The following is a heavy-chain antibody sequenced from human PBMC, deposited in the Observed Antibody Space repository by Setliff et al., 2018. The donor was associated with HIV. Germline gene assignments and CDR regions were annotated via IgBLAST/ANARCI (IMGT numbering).Heavy chain of an antibody. CDR1: GGSISSHY. V-gene: IGHV4-59*08. Sequence: SETLSLTCTVSGGSISSHYWSWIRQPPGKGLEWIAYISYSGSTNYNPSLKSRVTISKDTSKNQFSLKLSSVTAADTAVFYCARHYGGNLDAFDIWGLGTMVTVSS. CDR2: ISYSGST. J-gene: IGHJ3*02. CDR3: ARHYGGNLDAFDI. D-gene: IGHD4-17*01.